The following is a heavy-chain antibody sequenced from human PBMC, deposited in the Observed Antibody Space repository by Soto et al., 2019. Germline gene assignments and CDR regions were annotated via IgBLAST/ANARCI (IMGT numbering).Heavy chain of an antibody. V-gene: IGHV1-69*12. CDR1: GGTFSSYA. D-gene: IGHD5-18*01. J-gene: IGHJ6*02. Sequence: QVQLVQSGAEVKKPGSSVKVSCKSSGGTFSSYAISWVRQAPGQGLEWMGGIIPIFGTADYAQKFQGRVTTTADEPKSTAYMALSSLRSEQTPVYYCASSAMDHYYYGMDVWGQGTTVTVSS. CDR3: ASSAMDHYYYGMDV. CDR2: IIPIFGTA.